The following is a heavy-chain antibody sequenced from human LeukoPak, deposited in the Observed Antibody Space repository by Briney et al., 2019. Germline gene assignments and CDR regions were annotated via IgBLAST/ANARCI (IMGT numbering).Heavy chain of an antibody. CDR1: GGSISSYY. Sequence: SSDLSLTCTVSGGSISSYYWSWIRQPPGKGLEWIGYIYYSGSTNYDPSLKSRVTISVDTSKNQFSLKLSSVTAADTAVYYCARGLYSVGLIGISVWSGYRYGMDVWGQGTTVTVSS. CDR2: IYYSGST. D-gene: IGHD3-3*01. J-gene: IGHJ6*02. CDR3: ARGLYSVGLIGISVWSGYRYGMDV. V-gene: IGHV4-59*01.